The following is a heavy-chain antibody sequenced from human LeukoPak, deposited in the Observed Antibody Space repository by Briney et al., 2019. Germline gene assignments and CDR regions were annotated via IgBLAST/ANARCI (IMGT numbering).Heavy chain of an antibody. V-gene: IGHV3-48*04. CDR3: AKDGGSGILY. CDR1: GFTFSDYS. J-gene: IGHJ4*02. Sequence: PGGSLRLSCAASGFTFSDYSMNWVRQAPGKGLEWISYISASGNPMFYADSVKGRFTISRDNAKNSLYLQMNSLRAEDTAIYYCAKDGGSGILYWGQGTLVTVSS. D-gene: IGHD3-10*01. CDR2: ISASGNPM.